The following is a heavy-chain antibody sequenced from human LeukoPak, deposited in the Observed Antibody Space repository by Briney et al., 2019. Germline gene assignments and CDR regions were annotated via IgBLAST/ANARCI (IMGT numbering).Heavy chain of an antibody. V-gene: IGHV3-74*01. D-gene: IGHD5-12*01. CDR3: VRDGDAYDFDH. Sequence: GGSLRLSCAASGFSIRGYWMHWVRQAPGQGLLWVSRIKSDGSWTNYADSVRGRFTISRDNAKNTLYLQMIGLRAEDTAIYYCVRDGDAYDFDHWGQGILVTVSS. J-gene: IGHJ4*02. CDR1: GFSIRGYW. CDR2: IKSDGSWT.